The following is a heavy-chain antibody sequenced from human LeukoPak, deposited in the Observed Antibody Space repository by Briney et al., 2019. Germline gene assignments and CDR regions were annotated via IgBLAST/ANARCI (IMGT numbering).Heavy chain of an antibody. J-gene: IGHJ4*02. CDR2: INPSGGST. Sequence: ASVKVSCKASGYTFTSYYMHWVRQAPGQGLEWMGIINPSGGSTSYAQKFQGRVTMTRDTSTSTVYMELSSLGSEDTAVYYCARDRPITMVRGASYYFDYWGQGTLVTVSS. D-gene: IGHD3-10*01. V-gene: IGHV1-46*01. CDR1: GYTFTSYY. CDR3: ARDRPITMVRGASYYFDY.